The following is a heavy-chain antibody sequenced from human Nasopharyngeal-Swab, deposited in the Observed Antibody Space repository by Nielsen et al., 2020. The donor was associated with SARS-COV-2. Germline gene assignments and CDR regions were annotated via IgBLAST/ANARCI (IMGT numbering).Heavy chain of an antibody. Sequence: SEALSLTCAVYGGSFSGYYWSWIRQPPGKGLEWIGEINHSGSTNYNPSLKSRVTISVDTSKNQFSLKLSSVTAADTAVYYCARGSTVTTFYYYYYGMDVWGQGTTVTVSS. CDR1: GGSFSGYY. D-gene: IGHD4-17*01. CDR3: ARGSTVTTFYYYYYGMDV. V-gene: IGHV4-34*01. CDR2: INHSGST. J-gene: IGHJ6*02.